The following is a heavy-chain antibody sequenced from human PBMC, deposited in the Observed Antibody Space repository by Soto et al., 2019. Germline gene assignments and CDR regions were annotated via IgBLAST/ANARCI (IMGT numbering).Heavy chain of an antibody. D-gene: IGHD2-15*01. V-gene: IGHV4-59*01. CDR2: IYYSGST. CDR1: GGSISSYY. J-gene: IGHJ6*03. Sequence: SETLSLTCTVSGGSISSYYWSWIRQPPGKGLEWIGCIYYSGSTNYNPSLKSRVSISIDTSKNQFSLKLSSVTTADTAVYYCARESRVDYYFYMDVWGKGTTVTVSS. CDR3: ARESRVDYYFYMDV.